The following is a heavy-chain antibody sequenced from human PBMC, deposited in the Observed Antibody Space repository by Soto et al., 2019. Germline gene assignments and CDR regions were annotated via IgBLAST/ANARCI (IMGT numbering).Heavy chain of an antibody. Sequence: QVQLVESGGGLVKPGGSLRLSCAVSGFTFRDYYMTWIRQAPGKGLEWVSYISSSTSHTNYADSVKGRFTISRDNAKNSLFLQMNILRAEDTAVYYCARGRGAAADYFDFWGQGTLVTVSS. CDR3: ARGRGAAADYFDF. CDR1: GFTFRDYY. V-gene: IGHV3-11*05. D-gene: IGHD6-13*01. CDR2: ISSSTSHT. J-gene: IGHJ4*02.